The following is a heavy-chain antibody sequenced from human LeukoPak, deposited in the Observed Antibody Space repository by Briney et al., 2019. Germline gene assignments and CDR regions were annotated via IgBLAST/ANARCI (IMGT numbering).Heavy chain of an antibody. V-gene: IGHV4-59*01. CDR2: IYYSGST. CDR1: GGSISSYY. CDR3: ARDGSTYYDFWSGNYYYGMDV. J-gene: IGHJ6*02. Sequence: SETLSLTCTVSGGSISSYYWSWIRRPPGKGLEWIGYIYYSGSTNYNPSLKSRVTISVDTSKNQFSLKLSSVTAADTAVYYCARDGSTYYDFWSGNYYYGMDVWGQGTTVTVSS. D-gene: IGHD3-3*01.